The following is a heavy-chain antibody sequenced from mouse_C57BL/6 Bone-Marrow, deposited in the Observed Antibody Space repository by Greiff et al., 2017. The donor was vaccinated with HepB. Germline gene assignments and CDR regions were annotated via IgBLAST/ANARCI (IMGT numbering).Heavy chain of an antibody. CDR1: GFNIKDAY. CDR2: IDPENGDT. J-gene: IGHJ4*01. Sequence: EVQLQQSGAELVRPGASVKLSCTASGFNIKDAYMHWVKQRPEQGLEWIGWIDPENGDTEYASKFQGKATITADTSSNPAYLQLSSLTSEDTAVYYCTTGNDRYYAMDYWGQGTSVTVSS. V-gene: IGHV14-4*01. D-gene: IGHD2-2*01. CDR3: TTGNDRYYAMDY.